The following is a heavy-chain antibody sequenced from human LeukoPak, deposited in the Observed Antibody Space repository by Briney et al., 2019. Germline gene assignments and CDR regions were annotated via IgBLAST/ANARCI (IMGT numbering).Heavy chain of an antibody. Sequence: SETLSLTCTVSGGFISSSNYFWGWIRQAPGKGLEWIGSIYYSGSTYYNPSLKSRVTISADMSKNQFSLMLYSVTAADTAVYYCGRDSVEMGTIHSDYWGQGTLVTVSS. CDR3: GRDSVEMGTIHSDY. V-gene: IGHV4-39*07. CDR1: GGFISSSNYF. CDR2: IYYSGST. D-gene: IGHD5-24*01. J-gene: IGHJ4*02.